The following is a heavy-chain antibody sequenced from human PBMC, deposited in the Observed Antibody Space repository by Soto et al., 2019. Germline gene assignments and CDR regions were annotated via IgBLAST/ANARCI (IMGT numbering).Heavy chain of an antibody. D-gene: IGHD3-3*01. CDR1: GFTFSSYA. J-gene: IGHJ4*02. Sequence: GGSLRLSCAASGFTFSSYAMSWVRQAPGKGLEWVSAISGSGGNTYYADSVKGRFTISRDNSKSTLYLQMNSLRAEDTAVYYCAKWVYRSGYYSWGQGTLVTVSS. CDR2: ISGSGGNT. CDR3: AKWVYRSGYYS. V-gene: IGHV3-23*01.